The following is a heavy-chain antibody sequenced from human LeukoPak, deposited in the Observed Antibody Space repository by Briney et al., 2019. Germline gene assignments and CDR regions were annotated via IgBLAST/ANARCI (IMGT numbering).Heavy chain of an antibody. D-gene: IGHD6-13*01. CDR2: IYPGDSDT. J-gene: IGHJ6*02. Sequence: GESLQISCKASGYRFTSYWIGWVRQMPGKGLEWMGIIYPGDSDTRYSPSFQGQVTISADKSISTAYLQWSSLKASDTAMYYCASQYSTTWYANYYYFGMDVWGQGTTVTVSS. CDR1: GYRFTSYW. V-gene: IGHV5-51*01. CDR3: ASQYSTTWYANYYYFGMDV.